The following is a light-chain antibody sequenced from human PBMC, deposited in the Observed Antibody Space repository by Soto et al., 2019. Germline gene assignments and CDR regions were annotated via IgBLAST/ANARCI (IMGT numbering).Light chain of an antibody. Sequence: QSVLTQSPSASASLGASVKLTCTLSSGHISYDIAWHQQQPEKGPRYLMKLNSDGSHSKGDGIPDRFSGSSSGAERYLTISSLQAEDEADYYCQTWGTGMVFGGGTKLTVL. CDR3: QTWGTGMV. CDR2: LNSDGSH. CDR1: SGHISYD. J-gene: IGLJ2*01. V-gene: IGLV4-69*01.